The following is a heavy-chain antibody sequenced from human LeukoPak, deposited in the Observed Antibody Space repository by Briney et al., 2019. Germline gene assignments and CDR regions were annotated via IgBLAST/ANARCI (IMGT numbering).Heavy chain of an antibody. J-gene: IGHJ6*02. CDR3: AKQKIHIAARPAYYYYGMDV. D-gene: IGHD6-6*01. V-gene: IGHV3-30*18. Sequence: PGGSLRLSCAASGFTFSSCGMHWVRQAPGKGLEWVAVISYDGSNKYYADSVKGRFTISRDNSKDTLYLQMNSLRAEDTAVYYCAKQKIHIAARPAYYYYGMDVWGQGTTVTVSS. CDR1: GFTFSSCG. CDR2: ISYDGSNK.